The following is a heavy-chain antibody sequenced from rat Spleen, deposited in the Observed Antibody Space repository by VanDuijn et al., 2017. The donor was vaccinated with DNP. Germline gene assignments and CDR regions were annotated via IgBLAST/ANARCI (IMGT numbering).Heavy chain of an antibody. CDR3: TSNPHIRTAAPFDY. J-gene: IGHJ2*01. D-gene: IGHD3-8*01. Sequence: EVRLVETGGGLVQPGRSMRLSCAASGFTFSDYYLAWVRQAPTKGLEWVASISGGGGNTYYRDSVKGRFTISRDNAKSTLYLQVNSLRSEDTATYYCTSNPHIRTAAPFDYWGQGVMVTVSS. CDR2: ISGGGGNT. V-gene: IGHV5-25*01. CDR1: GFTFSDYY.